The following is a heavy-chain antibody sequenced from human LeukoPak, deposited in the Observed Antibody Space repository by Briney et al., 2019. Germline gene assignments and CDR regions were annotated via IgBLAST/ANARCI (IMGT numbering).Heavy chain of an antibody. V-gene: IGHV3-30*02. CDR3: AKDQLGDCGGTPCHTHFDY. CDR2: IRHDGSTR. CDR1: GFIFSAYG. J-gene: IGHJ4*02. Sequence: GGSLRLSCAASGFIFSAYGMHWVRQAPGKGLEWVAFIRHDGSTRYYADSVKGRLTISRDNSKNTLYLGMNSPRAEDTAVYYCAKDQLGDCGGTPCHTHFDYWGRGTLVTVSS. D-gene: IGHD2-21*01.